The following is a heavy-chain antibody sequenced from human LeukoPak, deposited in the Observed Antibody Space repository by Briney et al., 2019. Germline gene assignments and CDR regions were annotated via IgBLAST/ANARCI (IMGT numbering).Heavy chain of an antibody. D-gene: IGHD3-9*01. J-gene: IGHJ4*02. V-gene: IGHV4-34*12. CDR2: IIHSGKT. CDR3: QKTAYEIFTGFPPIDY. Sequence: SETLSLTCSVYGGSFSGNYWSWIRQPPRTGLELIGEIIHSGKTNYHPSIKSRVTISLDTSKNQNSLKLTSVTATDTVFFFKQKTAYEIFTGFPPIDYWGQGSLVTVSS. CDR1: GGSFSGNY.